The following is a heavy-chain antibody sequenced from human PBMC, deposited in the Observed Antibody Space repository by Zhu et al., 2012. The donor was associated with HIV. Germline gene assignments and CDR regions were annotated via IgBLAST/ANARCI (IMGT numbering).Heavy chain of an antibody. CDR1: GGSISRYY. CDR3: AKCAVAGNTYFDS. J-gene: IGHJ4*02. V-gene: IGHV4-4*09. Sequence: QVHLQESGPGLVTPSETLSLSCTVSGGSISRYYWGWIRQPPGKRLEWIGNIYTSGSTNYNPSLKSRVTISVDTSKNQFSLRLNSVTVADTAVYYCAKCAVAGNTYFDSWGQGTLVTVSS. D-gene: IGHD6-19*01. CDR2: IYTSGST.